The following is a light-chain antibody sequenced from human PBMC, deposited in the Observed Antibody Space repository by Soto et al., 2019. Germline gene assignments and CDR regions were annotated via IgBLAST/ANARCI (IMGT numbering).Light chain of an antibody. Sequence: EIVLTQSPATLSLSPGGTATLSCRASQSVGSTLAWYQQLPGQAPRLLIYDTSNRATGIPARFSGSGSGTDFTLTISSLEPEDFAVYYCHHYDSSPPYTFGQGTKVDIK. V-gene: IGKV3-11*01. CDR1: QSVGST. CDR3: HHYDSSPPYT. CDR2: DTS. J-gene: IGKJ2*01.